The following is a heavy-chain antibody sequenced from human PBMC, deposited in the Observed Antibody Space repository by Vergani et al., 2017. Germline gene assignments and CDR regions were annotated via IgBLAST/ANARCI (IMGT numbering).Heavy chain of an antibody. Sequence: QVQLVQSGAEMEKPGSSVKVSCKASGGTLSSYALNWVRQAPGQGLEWMGKISPVFGLLKKARRFQGRLTLVADESSTTAYMELSSLRSDDTAVYYCARGLGAAGGHDAFNIWGRGTLVTVSS. V-gene: IGHV1-69*13. CDR1: GGTLSSYA. CDR3: ARGLGAAGGHDAFNI. CDR2: ISPVFGLL. J-gene: IGHJ3*02. D-gene: IGHD6-13*01.